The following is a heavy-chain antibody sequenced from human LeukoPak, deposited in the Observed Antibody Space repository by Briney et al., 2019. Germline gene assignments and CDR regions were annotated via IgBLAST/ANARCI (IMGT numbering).Heavy chain of an antibody. J-gene: IGHJ4*02. D-gene: IGHD6-19*01. CDR1: GYTFTSYG. CDR3: ARPPVYSSGWDPFDY. Sequence: ASVKVSCKASGYTFTSYGISWVRQAPGQGLEWTGWISAYNGNTNYAQKLQGRVTMTTDTSTSTAYMELRSLRSDDTAVYYCARPPVYSSGWDPFDYWGQGTLVTVSS. CDR2: ISAYNGNT. V-gene: IGHV1-18*01.